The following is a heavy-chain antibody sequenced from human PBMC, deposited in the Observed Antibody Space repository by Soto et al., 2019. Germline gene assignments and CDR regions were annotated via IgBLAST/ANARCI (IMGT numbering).Heavy chain of an antibody. CDR2: ISGTGGST. CDR3: AKVAFWSPRRWNDY. Sequence: GGSLRLSCAASGFTFSNYAMNWVRQAPGKGLEWVSGISGTGGSTYYADSVKGRFTISRDNSKNTLYLQMNRLRVADTALYYCAKVAFWSPRRWNDYWGQGTLVTVSS. J-gene: IGHJ4*02. CDR1: GFTFSNYA. D-gene: IGHD3-3*01. V-gene: IGHV3-23*01.